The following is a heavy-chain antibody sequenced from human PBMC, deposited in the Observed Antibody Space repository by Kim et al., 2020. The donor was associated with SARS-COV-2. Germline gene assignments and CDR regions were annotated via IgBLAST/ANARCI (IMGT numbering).Heavy chain of an antibody. CDR3: ARDLGKQWRHNKSAFDI. J-gene: IGHJ3*02. D-gene: IGHD6-19*01. V-gene: IGHV3-11*06. Sequence: KGRFTISRDNAKNSLYLQMNSLRAEDTAVYYCARDLGKQWRHNKSAFDIWGQGTMVTVSS.